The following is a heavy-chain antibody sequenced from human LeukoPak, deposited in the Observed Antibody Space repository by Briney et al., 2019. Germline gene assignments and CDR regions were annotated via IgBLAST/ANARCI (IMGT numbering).Heavy chain of an antibody. D-gene: IGHD2-15*01. Sequence: ASVTVSCKASGYTFTSYDINWVRQATGQGPEWMGWMNPNSGDIGYAQKFQGRVTMTRDTSIRTAYTQLSSLTSEDTAVYFCARRMEAAHDYWGQGTLVTVSS. CDR3: ARRMEAAHDY. CDR2: MNPNSGDI. CDR1: GYTFTSYD. J-gene: IGHJ4*02. V-gene: IGHV1-8*01.